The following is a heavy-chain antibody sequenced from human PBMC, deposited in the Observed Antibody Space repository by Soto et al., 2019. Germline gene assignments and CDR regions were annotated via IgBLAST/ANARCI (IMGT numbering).Heavy chain of an antibody. CDR1: GFTFSSYS. V-gene: IGHV3-21*01. D-gene: IGHD6-13*01. CDR3: ARDDSSWGGYYYYYMDV. CDR2: ISSSSYI. J-gene: IGHJ6*03. Sequence: GGSLRLSCAASGFTFSSYSMNWVRQAPGKGLEWVSSISSSSYIYYADSVKGRFTISRDNAKNSLYLQMNSLRAEDTAVYYCARDDSSWGGYYYYYMDVWGKGTTVTVSS.